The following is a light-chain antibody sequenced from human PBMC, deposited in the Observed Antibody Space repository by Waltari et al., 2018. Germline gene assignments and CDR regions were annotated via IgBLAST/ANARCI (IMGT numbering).Light chain of an antibody. CDR2: KVS. V-gene: IGKV2-30*01. CDR3: QQYGSSPYT. CDR1: QSLVYTNGNTY. Sequence: DIVMTQSPLSLPVTLGQPASISCRSSQSLVYTNGNTYLNWFHQRPGQSPRRLIYKVSNRDSGVPDRFSGSGSGTDFTLKISRVEAEDFAVYYCQQYGSSPYTFGQGTKLEIK. J-gene: IGKJ2*01.